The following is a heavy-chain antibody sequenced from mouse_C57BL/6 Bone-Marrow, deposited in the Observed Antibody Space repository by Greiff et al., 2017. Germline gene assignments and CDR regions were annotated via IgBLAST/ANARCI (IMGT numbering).Heavy chain of an antibody. CDR3: AKGGYDYDDPAWFAY. J-gene: IGHJ3*01. Sequence: VKLVESGPGLVQPSQSLSITCTVSGFSLTSYGVHWVRQSPGKGLAWLGVIWRGGSTDYNAALMSRLSITKDNSTAQVFFKMNSLQADDTAIYYCAKGGYDYDDPAWFAYWGQGTLVTVSA. CDR1: GFSLTSYG. V-gene: IGHV2-5*01. CDR2: IWRGGST. D-gene: IGHD2-4*01.